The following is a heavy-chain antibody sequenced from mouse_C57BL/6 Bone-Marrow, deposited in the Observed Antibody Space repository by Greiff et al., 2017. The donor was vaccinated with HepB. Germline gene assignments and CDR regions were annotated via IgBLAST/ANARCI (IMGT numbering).Heavy chain of an antibody. Sequence: QVTLKESGAELVRPGSSVKLSCKASGYTFTSYWMHWVKQRPIQGLEWIGNIDPSDSETHYNQKFKDKATLTVDKSSSTAYMQLSSLTSEDSAVYYCARVLYYGSSYWYFDVWGTGTTVTVSS. CDR2: IDPSDSET. V-gene: IGHV1-52*01. CDR1: GYTFTSYW. CDR3: ARVLYYGSSYWYFDV. J-gene: IGHJ1*03. D-gene: IGHD1-1*01.